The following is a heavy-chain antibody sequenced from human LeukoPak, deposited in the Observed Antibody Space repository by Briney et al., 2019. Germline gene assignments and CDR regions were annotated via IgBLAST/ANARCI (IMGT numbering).Heavy chain of an antibody. D-gene: IGHD6-19*01. J-gene: IGHJ4*02. CDR3: ALLAVASDFDY. CDR1: GFPSSVYE. V-gene: IGHV3-48*03. CDR2: IGSSGAIR. Sequence: GGSLRLSCAVSGFPSSVYEMNWVRQAPGKGLEWVSNIGSSGAIRHYADSVKGRFSISRDNAENSLFLQMNSLRVEDTGIYYCALLAVASDFDYWGQGALVTVSS.